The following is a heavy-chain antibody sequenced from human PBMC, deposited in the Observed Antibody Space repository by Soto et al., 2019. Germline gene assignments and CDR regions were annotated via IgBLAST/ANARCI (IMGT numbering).Heavy chain of an antibody. Sequence: GGSLRLSCAASGFTFDDYAMHWVRQAPGKGLEWVSGISWNSGSIGYADSVKGRFTISRDNAKNSLYLQMNSLRAEDTALYYCAKDARRSSGWPPFDYWGQGTLVTVSS. J-gene: IGHJ4*02. D-gene: IGHD6-19*01. V-gene: IGHV3-9*01. CDR3: AKDARRSSGWPPFDY. CDR1: GFTFDDYA. CDR2: ISWNSGSI.